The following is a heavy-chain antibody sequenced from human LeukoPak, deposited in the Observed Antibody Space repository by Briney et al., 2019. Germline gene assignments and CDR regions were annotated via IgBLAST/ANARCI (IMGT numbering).Heavy chain of an antibody. Sequence: GGSLRLSCAASGFAFNTYSMNWVRQAPGKGLEWVSYISSTSSVIYYADSVKGRPTISRDNARNSLYLQMNSLRAEDTAVYYCARYASGYYHTPFNYWFFDLWGRGTLVTVSS. CDR2: ISSTSSVI. J-gene: IGHJ2*01. D-gene: IGHD3-22*01. CDR1: GFAFNTYS. V-gene: IGHV3-48*01. CDR3: ARYASGYYHTPFNYWFFDL.